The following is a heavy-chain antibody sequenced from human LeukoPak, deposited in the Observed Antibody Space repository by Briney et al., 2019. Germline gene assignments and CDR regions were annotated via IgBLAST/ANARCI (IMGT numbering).Heavy chain of an antibody. D-gene: IGHD2-8*02. J-gene: IGHJ4*02. CDR3: ARDSVVYGY. CDR1: EFASSEYL. CDR2: IKQDGSER. V-gene: IGHV3-7*01. Sequence: RRSLRLSCAASEFASSEYLMSSVRQSPGQGLEWLANIKQDGSERHYVESVKARFTISRHNAQNSLYLHMNCVRAEDTAMYCFARDSVVYGYWGQGTLVTVSS.